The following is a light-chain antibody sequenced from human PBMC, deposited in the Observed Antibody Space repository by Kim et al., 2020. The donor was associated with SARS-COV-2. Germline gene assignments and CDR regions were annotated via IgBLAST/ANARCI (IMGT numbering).Light chain of an antibody. CDR3: CSYAGSYTYVV. CDR1: SSDVGGYNY. V-gene: IGLV2-11*01. CDR2: DVS. J-gene: IGLJ2*01. Sequence: SGTISCTGTSSDVGGYNYVSWYQQHPGKAPKLMIYDVSKRPSGVPDRFSGSKSGNTASLTISGLQAEDEADYYCCSYAGSYTYVVFGGGTKLTVL.